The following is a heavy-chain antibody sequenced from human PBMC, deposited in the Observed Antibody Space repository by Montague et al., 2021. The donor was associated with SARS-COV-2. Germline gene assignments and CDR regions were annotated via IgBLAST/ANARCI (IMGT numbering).Heavy chain of an antibody. CDR3: ARRGGGEVFAKFMYWYFDV. J-gene: IGHJ2*01. Sequence: SETLSLTCSVSGGSINNYYWGWVRQSPGKGLDWIGYIYYSGSVTTSYNPSLKSRVSISVDTSENQFSLKLTSVTAADMAVYYCARRGGGEVFAKFMYWYFDVWSRGSLVTVSS. D-gene: IGHD2-21*01. CDR1: GGSINNYY. CDR2: IYYSGSVTT. V-gene: IGHV4-59*13.